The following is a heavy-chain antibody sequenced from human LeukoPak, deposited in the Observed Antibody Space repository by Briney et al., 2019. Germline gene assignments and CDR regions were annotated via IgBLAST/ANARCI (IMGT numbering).Heavy chain of an antibody. CDR2: ISSSSSTI. V-gene: IGHV3-48*01. J-gene: IGHJ4*02. CDR3: ARTYYYDSSGYYPCGY. Sequence: GGSLRLSCAASGFTFGSYSMNWVRQAPGKGLEWVSYISSSSSTIYYADSVKGRFTISRDNAKNSLYLQMNSLRAEDTAVYYCARTYYYDSSGYYPCGYWGQGTLVTVSS. D-gene: IGHD3-22*01. CDR1: GFTFGSYS.